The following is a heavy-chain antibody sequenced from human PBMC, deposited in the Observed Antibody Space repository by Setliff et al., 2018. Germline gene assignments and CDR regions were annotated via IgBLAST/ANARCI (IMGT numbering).Heavy chain of an antibody. J-gene: IGHJ6*02. D-gene: IGHD3-10*01. CDR1: GDSMNSRKFY. CDR3: ARGSTMIQGVRLYYHGLDV. V-gene: IGHV4-61*02. CDR2: IHTGGST. Sequence: PSETLSLTCSVSGDSMNSRKFYWNWIRQPAGRGLEWIGRIHTGGSTNYNPSLKSRVTISLDTSNNQFSLKLSSVTAADTAVYYCARGSTMIQGVRLYYHGLDVWGQGTTVTVSS.